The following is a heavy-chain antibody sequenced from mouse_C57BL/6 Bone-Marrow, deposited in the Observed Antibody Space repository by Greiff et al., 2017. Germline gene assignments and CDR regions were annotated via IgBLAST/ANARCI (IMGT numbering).Heavy chain of an antibody. Sequence: QVQLQQSGAELVRPGTSVKVSCKASGYAFTNYLIEWVKQRPGQGLEWIGVINPGSGGTNYNEKFKGKATLTADKSSSTAYMQLSSLTSEDSAVYFCARSFVYWGQGTLVTVSA. J-gene: IGHJ3*01. CDR2: INPGSGGT. CDR1: GYAFTNYL. CDR3: ARSFVY. V-gene: IGHV1-54*01.